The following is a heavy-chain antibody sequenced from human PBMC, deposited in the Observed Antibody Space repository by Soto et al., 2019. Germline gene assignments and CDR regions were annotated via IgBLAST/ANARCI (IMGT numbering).Heavy chain of an antibody. D-gene: IGHD6-13*01. CDR3: ARPRYSSSWIDAFDI. Sequence: PGESLKISCKGSGYSFTRYWIGWVRQMPGKGLEWMGIIYPGDSDTRYSPSFQGQVTISADKSISTAYLQWSSLKASDTAMYYCARPRYSSSWIDAFDIWGQGTMVTVSS. CDR1: GYSFTRYW. V-gene: IGHV5-51*01. J-gene: IGHJ3*02. CDR2: IYPGDSDT.